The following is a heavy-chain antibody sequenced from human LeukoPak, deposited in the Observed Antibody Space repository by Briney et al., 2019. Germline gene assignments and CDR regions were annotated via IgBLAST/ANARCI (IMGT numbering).Heavy chain of an antibody. V-gene: IGHV4-59*08. CDR3: ARRRDIWTGHGREAYYFDY. J-gene: IGHJ4*02. CDR1: GVTVSSYY. D-gene: IGHD3-9*01. CDR2: IYYSGST. Sequence: SETLTLTCTASGVTVSSYYMSWIRQPPGKGPEWIGYIYYSGSTHYNDSLKSKFTISVDTSKNPFSLKLSTLTAADTAVYYCARRRDIWTGHGREAYYFDYWGQGTLVTVSS.